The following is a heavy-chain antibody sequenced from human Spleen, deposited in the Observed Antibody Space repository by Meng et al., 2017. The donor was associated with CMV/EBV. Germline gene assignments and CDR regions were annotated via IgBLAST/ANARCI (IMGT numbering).Heavy chain of an antibody. CDR2: ISSSSSYI. D-gene: IGHD5-24*01. V-gene: IGHV3-21*01. CDR3: ARAGDGYKSPSHY. CDR1: GFTFSSYS. J-gene: IGHJ4*02. Sequence: GESLETSCAASGFTFSSYSMNWVRQAPGKGLEWVSSISSSSSYIYYADSVKGRFTISRDNAKNSLYLQMNSLRAEDTAVYYCARAGDGYKSPSHYWGQGTLVTVSS.